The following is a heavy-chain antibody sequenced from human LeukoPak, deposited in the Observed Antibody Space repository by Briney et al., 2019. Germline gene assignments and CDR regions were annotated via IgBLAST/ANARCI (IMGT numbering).Heavy chain of an antibody. Sequence: GGSLRLSCAASGFTFSSYAMSWVRQAPGKGLEWVSAISGSGGSTYYADSVKGRFTISRDNSKNTLYLQMNSLRAEDTAVYYCAKMNLERGYSGCGYQYYFDYWGQGTLVTVSS. CDR2: ISGSGGST. V-gene: IGHV3-23*01. J-gene: IGHJ4*02. CDR3: AKMNLERGYSGCGYQYYFDY. D-gene: IGHD5-12*01. CDR1: GFTFSSYA.